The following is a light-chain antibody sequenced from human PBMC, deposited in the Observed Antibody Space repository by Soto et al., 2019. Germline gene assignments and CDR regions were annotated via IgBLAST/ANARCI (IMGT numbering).Light chain of an antibody. J-gene: IGKJ1*01. CDR2: GAS. Sequence: EIEMTQSPATLSVSPGERATLSCRASQSVSSNLAWYQQKPGQAPGLLIYGASTRATGIPARLSGSGSGTEFTLTISSLQSEDFAVYYCQQYNNWPPWTFGQGTKVDIK. CDR1: QSVSSN. V-gene: IGKV3-15*01. CDR3: QQYNNWPPWT.